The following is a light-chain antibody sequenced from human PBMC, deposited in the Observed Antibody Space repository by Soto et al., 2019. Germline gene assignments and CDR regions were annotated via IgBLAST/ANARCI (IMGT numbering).Light chain of an antibody. CDR1: TNDVGGYNY. V-gene: IGLV2-14*01. CDR3: NSYTSSTSLPYV. J-gene: IGLJ1*01. CDR2: EVT. Sequence: QSALTQPASVSGSPGQSITISCTGTTNDVGGYNYVSWYQQHPGKAPKLLIFEVTSRPSGVSHRFSGSKSGNTASLTISALQAEDEADYFRNSYTSSTSLPYVFGTGTKLTVL.